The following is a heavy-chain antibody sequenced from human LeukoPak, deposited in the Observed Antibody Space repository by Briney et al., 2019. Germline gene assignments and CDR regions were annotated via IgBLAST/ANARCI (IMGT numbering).Heavy chain of an antibody. Sequence: AASVKVSFKASGYTFTSYDINWVRQAIGQGLEWMGWMNPNSGNTGYAQKFQGRVTMTRNTSISTAHMELSSLRSEDTAVYYCARGPIFADGMDVWGQGTTVTVSS. D-gene: IGHD3-3*01. CDR1: GYTFTSYD. J-gene: IGHJ6*02. CDR3: ARGPIFADGMDV. CDR2: MNPNSGNT. V-gene: IGHV1-8*01.